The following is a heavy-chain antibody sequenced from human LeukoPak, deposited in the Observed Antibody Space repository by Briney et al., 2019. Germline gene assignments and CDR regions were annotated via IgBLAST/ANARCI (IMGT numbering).Heavy chain of an antibody. CDR3: ARDRGSGSYILTYYFDY. J-gene: IGHJ4*02. CDR1: GYTFTSYA. D-gene: IGHD3-10*01. CDR2: INAGNGNT. Sequence: ASVKVSCKASGYTFTSYAMHWVRQAPGQRLEWMGWINAGNGNTKYSQKFQGRVTITRDTSASTAYMELGSLRSEDTAVYYCARDRGSGSYILTYYFDYWGQGTLVIVSS. V-gene: IGHV1-3*01.